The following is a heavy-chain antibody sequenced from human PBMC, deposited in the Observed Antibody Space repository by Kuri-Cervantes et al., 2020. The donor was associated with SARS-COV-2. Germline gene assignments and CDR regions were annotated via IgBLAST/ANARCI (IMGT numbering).Heavy chain of an antibody. Sequence: GSLRLSSAVDGGSFSDYAWTWIRQTPEKGLEWIGQINHGGSTSYNPSLKSRVTISVDTSKKQFSLKLTSVTVADTAVYYVARGSPGYWGQGTLVTVSS. J-gene: IGHJ4*02. V-gene: IGHV4-34*01. CDR3: ARGSPGY. CDR2: INHGGST. CDR1: GGSFSDYA.